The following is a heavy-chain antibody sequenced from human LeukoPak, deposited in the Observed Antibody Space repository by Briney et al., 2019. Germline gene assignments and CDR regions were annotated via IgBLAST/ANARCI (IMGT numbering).Heavy chain of an antibody. CDR3: ARNLESITMIVVGLDAFDI. J-gene: IGHJ3*02. CDR1: GFIFTNYN. V-gene: IGHV3-21*01. Sequence: GGSLRLSCAASGFIFTNYNLNWVRQAPGKGLEWISSISGGSTYIYYADSVKGRFTISRDNAKNSLYLQMNSLRAEDTAVYYCARNLESITMIVVGLDAFDIWGQGTMVTVSS. CDR2: ISGGSTYI. D-gene: IGHD3-22*01.